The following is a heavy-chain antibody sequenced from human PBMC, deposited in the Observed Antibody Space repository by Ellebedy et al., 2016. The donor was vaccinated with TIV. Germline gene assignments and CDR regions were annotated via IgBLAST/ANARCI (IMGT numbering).Heavy chain of an antibody. V-gene: IGHV4-4*07. CDR3: ASFMGRFEEHGFLDY. CDR1: GDSIRSYY. J-gene: IGHJ4*02. CDR2: IYTTGRT. Sequence: MPSETLSLTCTVSGDSIRSYYWNRIRKSARERLEWIGHIYTTGRTNYNPSLKSRVTMSVDPSKNHVALKLSNVTAADTAVYYCASFMGRFEEHGFLDYWGQGILVTVSS. D-gene: IGHD3-16*01.